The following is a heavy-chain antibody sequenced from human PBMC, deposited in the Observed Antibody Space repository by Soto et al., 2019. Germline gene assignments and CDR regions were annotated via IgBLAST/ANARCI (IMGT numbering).Heavy chain of an antibody. D-gene: IGHD3-16*02. J-gene: IGHJ5*02. CDR3: ARGEPGSYRYTEGGYNWFDP. Sequence: SETLSLTCTVSGGSISSYYWSWIRQPPGKGLEWIGYIYYSGSTNYNPSLKSRVTISVATSKNQFSLKLSSVTAADTAVYYCARGEPGSYRYTEGGYNWFDPWGQGTLVTVSS. V-gene: IGHV4-59*01. CDR2: IYYSGST. CDR1: GGSISSYY.